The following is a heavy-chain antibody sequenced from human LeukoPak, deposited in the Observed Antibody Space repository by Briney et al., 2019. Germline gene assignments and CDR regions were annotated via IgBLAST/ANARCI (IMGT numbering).Heavy chain of an antibody. CDR1: GDSITSGSYY. D-gene: IGHD3-9*01. CDR2: IFISVAT. CDR3: ARGGSTLHSAGGHDIEFYYYYYMDV. V-gene: IGHV4-61*02. Sequence: SETLSLTCTVSGDSITSGSYYWSWIRQPAGKGLEWIGRIFISVATNYNPSLRSRVTMSLDTSKNQFSLKLYSVTAADTAVYYCARGGSTLHSAGGHDIEFYYYYYMDVWGKGTTVTISS. J-gene: IGHJ6*03.